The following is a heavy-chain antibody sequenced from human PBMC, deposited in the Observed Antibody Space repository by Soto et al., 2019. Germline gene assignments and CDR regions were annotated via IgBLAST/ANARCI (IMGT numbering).Heavy chain of an antibody. V-gene: IGHV3-64D*06. D-gene: IGHD7-27*01. Sequence: WWSLRLSCSASVFSFSRYGIHWFRQAPGRGLEYVSAITGNGARTYYAESVKDRFTISRDFSKNTVYLQMSSLRPEDTAVYYCVKAVWGYDYFDFWGQGTRVTVSS. CDR1: VFSFSRYG. J-gene: IGHJ4*02. CDR2: ITGNGART. CDR3: VKAVWGYDYFDF.